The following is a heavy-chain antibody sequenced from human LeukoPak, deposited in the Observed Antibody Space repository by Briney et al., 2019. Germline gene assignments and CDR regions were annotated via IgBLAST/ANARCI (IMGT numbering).Heavy chain of an antibody. CDR3: ARANGGSPYFDY. CDR1: GFTLSSYW. CDR2: IKQDGSEK. D-gene: IGHD2-15*01. Sequence: GGSLRLSCAASGFTLSSYWMSWVRQAPGKGLEWVANIKQDGSEKYYVDSVKGRFTISRDNAKNSLYLQMNSLRAEDTAVYHCARANGGSPYFDYWGQGTLVTVSS. V-gene: IGHV3-7*01. J-gene: IGHJ4*02.